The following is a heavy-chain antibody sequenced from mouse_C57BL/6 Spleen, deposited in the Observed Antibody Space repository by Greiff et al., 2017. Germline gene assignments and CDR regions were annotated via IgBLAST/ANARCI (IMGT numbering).Heavy chain of an antibody. CDR3: ARDGYAGFAY. Sequence: VQLQQSGAELMKPGASVKLSCKATGYTFTGYWIEWVKQRPGHGLEWIGEILPGSGRTNYKEKLKGKATFTADTSSNTADMQLSSLTTEDSAIYYCARDGYAGFAYWGQGTLVTVSA. D-gene: IGHD2-2*01. J-gene: IGHJ3*01. V-gene: IGHV1-9*01. CDR2: ILPGSGRT. CDR1: GYTFTGYW.